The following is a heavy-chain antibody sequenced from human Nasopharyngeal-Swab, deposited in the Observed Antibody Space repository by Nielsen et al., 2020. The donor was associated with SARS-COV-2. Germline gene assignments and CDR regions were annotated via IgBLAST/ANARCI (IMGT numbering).Heavy chain of an antibody. D-gene: IGHD3-22*01. J-gene: IGHJ4*02. CDR2: ISWNSGSI. CDR1: GFTFGDYA. Sequence: GGSLRLSCAVSGFTFGDYAMHWVRQAPGKGLEWVSGISWNSGSIGYADSVKGRFTISRDNAKNSLYLQMNSLRAEDTALYYCAKLADYYDSSGQFDYWGQGTLVTVSS. CDR3: AKLADYYDSSGQFDY. V-gene: IGHV3-9*01.